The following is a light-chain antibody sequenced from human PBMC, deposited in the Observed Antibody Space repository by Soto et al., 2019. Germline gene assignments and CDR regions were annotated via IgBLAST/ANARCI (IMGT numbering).Light chain of an antibody. CDR2: GAS. J-gene: IGKJ1*01. Sequence: DIVMTPSQATLSVSPGEIAPLSCLASQSVSSYLAWYQQKPGQAPRLLIYGASSRATGIPDRFSGSGSGTDFTLTISRLEPEDFAVYYCQQYGSSPRTFGKGNKGDIK. V-gene: IGKV3-20*01. CDR3: QQYGSSPRT. CDR1: QSVSSY.